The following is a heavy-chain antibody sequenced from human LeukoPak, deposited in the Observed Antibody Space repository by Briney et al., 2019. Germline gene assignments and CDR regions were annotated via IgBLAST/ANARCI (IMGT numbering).Heavy chain of an antibody. CDR3: ARLGGSYYFAY. J-gene: IGHJ4*02. CDR2: IYSGGST. CDR1: GFTVSSDY. Sequence: PGGPLRLSCAASGFTVSSDYMSWVRQAPGKGLEWVSFIYSGGSTYYADSVRGRFTISRDNSKNTLYLQMNSLRAEDTAVYYCARLGGSYYFAYWGQGTLVTVSS. V-gene: IGHV3-53*01. D-gene: IGHD1-26*01.